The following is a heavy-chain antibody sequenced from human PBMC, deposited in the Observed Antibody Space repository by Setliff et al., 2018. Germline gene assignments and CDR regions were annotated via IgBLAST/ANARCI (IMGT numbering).Heavy chain of an antibody. CDR1: GFTFTNAW. D-gene: IGHD3-3*01. CDR3: TRRLRFLEWLSRPFDY. Sequence: PGGSLRLSCAASGFTFTNAWMSWVRQAPGKGLEWVGRVKSKSDGGTIDYAAPVEGRFTISRDDSRNTLSLQMNSLKTEDTAVYYCTRRLRFLEWLSRPFDYWGQGTLVTVSS. V-gene: IGHV3-15*01. J-gene: IGHJ4*02. CDR2: VKSKSDGGTI.